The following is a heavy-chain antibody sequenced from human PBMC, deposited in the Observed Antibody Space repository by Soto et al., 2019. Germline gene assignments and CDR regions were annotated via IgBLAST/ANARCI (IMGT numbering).Heavy chain of an antibody. CDR2: IYYTGST. J-gene: IGHJ2*01. CDR1: GGSITDYY. CDR3: ASATYYYVSSGVTPGGYFDL. D-gene: IGHD3-22*01. V-gene: IGHV4-59*01. Sequence: QVQLQESGPGLVKPSETLSLTCTVSGGSITDYYWSWIRQPPGRGLEWIGYIYYTGSTNYNPSLRSRVTISVDTSKNQFSLKLSSVTAADTAMYYCASATYYYVSSGVTPGGYFDLWGRGTLVTVSS.